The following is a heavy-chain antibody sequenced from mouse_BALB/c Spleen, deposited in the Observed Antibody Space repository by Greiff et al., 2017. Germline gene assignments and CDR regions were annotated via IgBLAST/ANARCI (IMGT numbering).Heavy chain of an antibody. V-gene: IGHV5-17*02. CDR3: ARSGDYYGSSLYFDY. Sequence: DVMLVESGGGLVQPGGSRKLSCAASGFTFSSFGMHWVRQAPEKGLEWVAYISSGSSTIYYADTVKGRFTISRDNPKNTLFLQMTSLRSEDTAMYYCARSGDYYGSSLYFDYWGQGTTLTVSS. D-gene: IGHD1-1*01. J-gene: IGHJ2*01. CDR2: ISSGSSTI. CDR1: GFTFSSFG.